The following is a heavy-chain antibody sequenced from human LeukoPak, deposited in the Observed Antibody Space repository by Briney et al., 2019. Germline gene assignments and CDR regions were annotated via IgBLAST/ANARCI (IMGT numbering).Heavy chain of an antibody. V-gene: IGHV3-66*02. CDR2: IYSSGTT. D-gene: IGHD2-2*01. Sequence: GGSLRLSCAASGFTVSTNYMSWVRQAPGKGLEWVSLIYSSGTTYYTDSVKGRFTISRDNSKNTLYLQMNSLRAEDTAVYYCARGNWHCSSTSCYGSNWFDPWGQGTLVTVSS. J-gene: IGHJ5*02. CDR3: ARGNWHCSSTSCYGSNWFDP. CDR1: GFTVSTNY.